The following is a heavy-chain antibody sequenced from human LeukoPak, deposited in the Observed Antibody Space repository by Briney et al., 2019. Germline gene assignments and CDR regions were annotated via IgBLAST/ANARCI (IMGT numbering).Heavy chain of an antibody. CDR3: AKVEARWDSSSWYGY. Sequence: GGSLRLSCAASGFTFSSYGMHWVRQAPGKGLEWVAFIRYDGSNKYYADSVKGRFTISRDNSKNTLCLQMNSLGAEDTAVYYCAKVEARWDSSSWYGYWGQGTLVTVSS. J-gene: IGHJ4*02. D-gene: IGHD6-13*01. V-gene: IGHV3-30*02. CDR2: IRYDGSNK. CDR1: GFTFSSYG.